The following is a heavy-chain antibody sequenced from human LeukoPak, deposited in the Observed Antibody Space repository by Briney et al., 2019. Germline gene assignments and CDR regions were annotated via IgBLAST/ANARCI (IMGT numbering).Heavy chain of an antibody. CDR1: GFTFNNYG. Sequence: GGSLRLSCAASGFTFNNYGMHWVRQAPGKGLEWVSALSHSGADAYYADSVKGRFTISRHNSKNTLYLQMNSLRAEDSAVYYCAKSLQYSSSPSDYWGQGTLVSVSS. CDR2: LSHSGADA. D-gene: IGHD6-6*01. J-gene: IGHJ4*02. V-gene: IGHV3-23*01. CDR3: AKSLQYSSSPSDY.